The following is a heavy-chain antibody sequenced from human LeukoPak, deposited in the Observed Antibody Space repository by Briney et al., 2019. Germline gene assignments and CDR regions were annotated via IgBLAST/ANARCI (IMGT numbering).Heavy chain of an antibody. J-gene: IGHJ4*02. CDR2: ISSSGSTI. V-gene: IGHV3-11*01. D-gene: IGHD3-22*01. CDR3: ARDLHYDSSGYNLGY. Sequence: GGSMRLSCAASGFTFSDYYMSWIRQAPGKGLEWVSYISSSGSTIYYADSVKGRFTISRDNAKNSLYLQMNSLRAEDTAVYYCARDLHYDSSGYNLGYWGQGTLVTVSS. CDR1: GFTFSDYY.